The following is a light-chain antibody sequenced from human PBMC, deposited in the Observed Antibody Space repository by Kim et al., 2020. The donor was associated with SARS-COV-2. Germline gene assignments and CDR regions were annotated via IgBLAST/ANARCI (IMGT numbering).Light chain of an antibody. V-gene: IGKV3-20*01. CDR1: QSVSSSY. Sequence: EIVLTQSPGTLSLSPGERATLSCRASQSVSSSYLAWYQQKPGQAPGLLVFGASSRATGIPDRFSGSGCGKSFTLTISSLEPEDFAVYYWQQYGSARGTFGQGTKVDIK. J-gene: IGKJ1*01. CDR3: QQYGSARGT. CDR2: GAS.